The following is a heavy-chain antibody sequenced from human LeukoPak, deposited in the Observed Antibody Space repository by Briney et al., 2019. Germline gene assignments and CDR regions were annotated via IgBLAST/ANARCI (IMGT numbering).Heavy chain of an antibody. CDR2: TYAGGST. J-gene: IGHJ4*02. Sequence: GGFLRLSCAASGFTFSSYSMNWVRQAPGKGLEWVSVTYAGGSTYYADSVKGRFTISRDNSKNTLYLQMNSLRADDTAIYYCARRYITGWYFDYWGQGTLVTVSS. CDR1: GFTFSSYS. D-gene: IGHD6-25*01. CDR3: ARRYITGWYFDY. V-gene: IGHV3-53*01.